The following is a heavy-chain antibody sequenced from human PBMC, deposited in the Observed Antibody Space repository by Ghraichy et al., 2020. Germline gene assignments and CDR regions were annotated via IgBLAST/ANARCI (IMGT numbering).Heavy chain of an antibody. J-gene: IGHJ5*01. CDR1: GFTFSNVT. CDR2: ISGSGHYV. Sequence: GGSLRLSCAASGFTFSNVTMHWVRQAPGKGLEWVSSISGSGHYVYYEASLMGRFTITRDNDNGSLFLLMDGLRADDTAIYYCARGSNWEPPDYFDSWGQGTLVVVSS. V-gene: IGHV3-21*01. CDR3: ARGSNWEPPDYFDS. D-gene: IGHD7-27*01.